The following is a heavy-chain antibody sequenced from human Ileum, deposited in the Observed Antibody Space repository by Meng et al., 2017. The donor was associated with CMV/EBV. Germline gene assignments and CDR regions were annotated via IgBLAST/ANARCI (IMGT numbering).Heavy chain of an antibody. J-gene: IGHJ4*02. V-gene: IGHV3-74*01. CDR2: ISSDGRNT. Sequence: GQSLNISCGASGFSFNNFWMHWVRQIPGRGLEWVSRISSDGRNTIYADSMKGRCHITRDNAKNTLYLQMNSRRAADTAIYYCARRSANARLRVFGALTDYFDKWGQGTLVTVSS. CDR3: ARRSANARLRVFGALTDYFDK. D-gene: IGHD3-3*01. CDR1: GFSFNNFW.